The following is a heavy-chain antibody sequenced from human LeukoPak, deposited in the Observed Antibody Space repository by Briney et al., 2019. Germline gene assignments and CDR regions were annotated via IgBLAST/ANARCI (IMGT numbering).Heavy chain of an antibody. CDR3: ATRLNVYCSGGSCYSNYYYYGMDV. CDR2: IIPILGIA. D-gene: IGHD2-15*01. CDR1: GGTFSSYA. V-gene: IGHV1-69*04. J-gene: IGHJ6*02. Sequence: ASVKVCCKASGGTFSSYAISWVRQAPGQGLEWMGRIIPILGIANYAQKFQGRVTITADKSTSTAYMELSSLRSEDTAVYYCATRLNVYCSGGSCYSNYYYYGMDVWGQGTTVTVSS.